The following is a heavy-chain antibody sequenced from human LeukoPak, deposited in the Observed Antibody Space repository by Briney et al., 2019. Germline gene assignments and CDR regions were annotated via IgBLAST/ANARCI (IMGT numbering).Heavy chain of an antibody. Sequence: SETLSLTCAVYGGSFSGYYWSWIRQPPGKGLEWIGEINHSGSTNYNPSLKSRVTISVDTSKNRFSLKLSSVTAADTAVYYCARTTVTKFDAFDYWGQGTLVTVSS. V-gene: IGHV4-34*01. CDR2: INHSGST. CDR3: ARTTVTKFDAFDY. J-gene: IGHJ4*02. D-gene: IGHD4-17*01. CDR1: GGSFSGYY.